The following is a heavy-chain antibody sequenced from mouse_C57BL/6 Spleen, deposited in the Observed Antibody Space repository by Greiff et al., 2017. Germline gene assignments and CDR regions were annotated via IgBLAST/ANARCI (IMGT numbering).Heavy chain of an antibody. V-gene: IGHV1-55*01. CDR3: AREGTTVVATGYFDV. D-gene: IGHD1-1*01. CDR2: IYPGSGST. Sequence: QVQLQQSGAELVKPGASVKMSCKASGYTFTSYWITWVKQRPGQGLEWIGDIYPGSGSTNYNAKFKSKATLTVDTSSSTAYMQLSSLTSEDSAVYYVAREGTTVVATGYFDVWGTGTTVTVSS. CDR1: GYTFTSYW. J-gene: IGHJ1*03.